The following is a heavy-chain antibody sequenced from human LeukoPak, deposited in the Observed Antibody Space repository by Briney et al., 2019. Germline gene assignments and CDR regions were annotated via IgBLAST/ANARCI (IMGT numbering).Heavy chain of an antibody. Sequence: QAGGSLRLSCAASGFNFSGSAMHWVRQASGKGLEWVGRIRSKANSYATAYAASVKGRFTISRDDSKNTAYLQMNSLKTEDTAVYYCYTYYYGSGSYNPPFYFDYWGQGTLVTVSS. CDR2: IRSKANSYAT. V-gene: IGHV3-73*01. CDR1: GFNFSGSA. CDR3: YTYYYGSGSYNPPFYFDY. D-gene: IGHD3-10*01. J-gene: IGHJ4*02.